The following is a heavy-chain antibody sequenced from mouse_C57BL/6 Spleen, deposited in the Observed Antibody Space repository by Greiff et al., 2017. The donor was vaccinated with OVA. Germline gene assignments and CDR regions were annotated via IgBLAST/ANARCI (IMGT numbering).Heavy chain of an antibody. D-gene: IGHD1-1*01. CDR3: ARREIYYYGSAY. CDR2: ISSGSSTI. Sequence: DVKLVESGGGLVKPGGSLKLSCAASGFTFSDYGMHWVRQAPEKGLEWVAYISSGSSTIYYADTVKGRFTISRDNAKNTLFLQMTSLRSEDTAMYYCARREIYYYGSAYWGQGTLVTVSA. CDR1: GFTFSDYG. V-gene: IGHV5-17*01. J-gene: IGHJ3*01.